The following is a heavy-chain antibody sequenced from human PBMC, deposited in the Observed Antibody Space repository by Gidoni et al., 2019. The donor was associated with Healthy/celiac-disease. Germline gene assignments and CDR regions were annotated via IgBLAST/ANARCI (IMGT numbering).Heavy chain of an antibody. V-gene: IGHV4-31*03. CDR2: IYYSGST. CDR3: ARGPGSNYGREFRINWFDP. D-gene: IGHD4-4*01. Sequence: QVQLQESGPGLVKPSQTLSLTCTVSGCSISSGGYYWSWIRQHPGKGLEWIGYIYYSGSTYYNPSLKSRVTISVDTSKNQFSLKLSSVTAADTAVYYCARGPGSNYGREFRINWFDPWGQGTLVTVSS. CDR1: GCSISSGGYY. J-gene: IGHJ5*02.